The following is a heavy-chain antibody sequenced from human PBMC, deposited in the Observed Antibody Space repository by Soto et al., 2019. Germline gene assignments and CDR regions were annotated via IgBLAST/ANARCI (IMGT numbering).Heavy chain of an antibody. Sequence: QVQLVESGGGVVQPGRSLRLSCAASGFTFSSYAMHWVRQAPGKGLERVAVISYDGSNKYYADSVKGRFTISRDNSKNTLYLQMNSLRAEDTAVYYCARGAYGGNSPPGGYFDYWGQGTLVTVSS. J-gene: IGHJ4*02. D-gene: IGHD4-17*01. CDR3: ARGAYGGNSPPGGYFDY. CDR2: ISYDGSNK. V-gene: IGHV3-30-3*01. CDR1: GFTFSSYA.